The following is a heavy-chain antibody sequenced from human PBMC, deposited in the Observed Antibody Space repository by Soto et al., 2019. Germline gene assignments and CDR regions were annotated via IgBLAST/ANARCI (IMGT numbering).Heavy chain of an antibody. CDR1: GFTIRNYA. CDR3: EGSGT. CDR2: ISGGSDRP. Sequence: EVQVVESGGGLVQPGGSLRLSCAASGFTIRNYAMSWVRQAPGKALEWVSGISGGSDRPYYEASVKGRFTIFKDNSKNTLYLQMSTLRVEDTAVYHCEGSGTWGQGTMVTVSS. V-gene: IGHV3-23*04. D-gene: IGHD3-10*01. J-gene: IGHJ3*01.